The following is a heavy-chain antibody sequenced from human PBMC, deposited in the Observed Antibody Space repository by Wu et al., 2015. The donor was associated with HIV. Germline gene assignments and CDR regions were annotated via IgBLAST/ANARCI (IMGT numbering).Heavy chain of an antibody. CDR1: GGTFSRSG. CDR3: AREGEEKKSDRSGYYAYLQI. V-gene: IGHV1-69*11. Sequence: QVQLVQSGAEVRKPGSSVKVSCKASGGTFSRSGFSWVRQVPGQGFEWMGRIIPIHGAANYAQKFEGRATITADESTSTAYMDLSSLTSEDTAVYYCAREGEEKKSDRSGYYAYLQIWGQGSQVTVSS. D-gene: IGHD3-22*01. CDR2: IIPIHGAA. J-gene: IGHJ1*01.